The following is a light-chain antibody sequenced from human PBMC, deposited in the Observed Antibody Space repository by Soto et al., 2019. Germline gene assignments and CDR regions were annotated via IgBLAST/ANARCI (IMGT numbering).Light chain of an antibody. Sequence: IVLTQSPGTLSLSPGERATLSCRASQSVSSSYLAWYQQKPGQAPRLLIYGASSRATGIPDRFSGSGSGTDFTLTISRLEPEDFAVYYCQQYAISPRTFGQGTKVEIK. CDR1: QSVSSSY. CDR2: GAS. CDR3: QQYAISPRT. V-gene: IGKV3-20*01. J-gene: IGKJ1*01.